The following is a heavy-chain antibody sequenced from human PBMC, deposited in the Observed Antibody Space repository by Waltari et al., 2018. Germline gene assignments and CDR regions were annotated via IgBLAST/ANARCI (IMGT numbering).Heavy chain of an antibody. Sequence: QVQLQESGPGLVKPSQTLSLTCTVSGGSISSGGYYWSWIRQHPGKGLEWIGYIYYSGSTYYNPSLNSRVTISVDTSKNQFSLKLSSVTAADTAVYYCARGSSSFGVPIFGVHYFDYWGQGTLVTVSS. CDR3: ARGSSSFGVPIFGVHYFDY. CDR2: IYYSGST. CDR1: GGSISSGGYY. V-gene: IGHV4-31*03. D-gene: IGHD3-3*01. J-gene: IGHJ4*02.